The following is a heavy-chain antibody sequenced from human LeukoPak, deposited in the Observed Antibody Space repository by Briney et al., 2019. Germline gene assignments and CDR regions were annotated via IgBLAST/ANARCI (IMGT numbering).Heavy chain of an antibody. CDR2: IYHSGST. Sequence: SETLSLTCAVSGGSISSGGYSWSWIRQPPGTGLEWIGYIYHSGSTYYNPSLKSRVTISVDRSKNQFSLKLSSVTAADTAVYYCASLGYCSSTSCTDYWGQGTLVTVSS. V-gene: IGHV4-30-2*01. J-gene: IGHJ4*02. CDR3: ASLGYCSSTSCTDY. D-gene: IGHD2-2*01. CDR1: GGSISSGGYS.